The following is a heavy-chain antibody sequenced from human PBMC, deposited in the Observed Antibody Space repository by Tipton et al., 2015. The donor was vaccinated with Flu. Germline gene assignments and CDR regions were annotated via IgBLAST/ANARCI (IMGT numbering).Heavy chain of an antibody. CDR2: IIPILGIA. Sequence: QVQLVQSGAEVKKPGSSVKVSCKASGGTFSSYAIIWVRQAPGQGLEWMGGIIPILGIAHYAQKFQGRVTITADESTSTAYMELSSLRSGDTAVYYCASTKTTGHDYGDFLFDYWGQGTLVTVSS. CDR1: GGTFSSYA. V-gene: IGHV1-69*01. D-gene: IGHD4-17*01. CDR3: ASTKTTGHDYGDFLFDY. J-gene: IGHJ4*02.